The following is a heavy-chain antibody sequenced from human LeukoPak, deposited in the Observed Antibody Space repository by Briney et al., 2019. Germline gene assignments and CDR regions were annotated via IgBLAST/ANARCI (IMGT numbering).Heavy chain of an antibody. CDR1: GFTFSSYA. CDR3: ASNLLWFGELSSWFDP. J-gene: IGHJ5*02. D-gene: IGHD3-10*01. CDR2: ISYDGSNK. V-gene: IGHV3-30*04. Sequence: GRSLRLSCAASGFTFSSYAMHWVRQAPGKGLEWVAVISYDGSNKYYADSVKGRFTISRDNSKNTLYLQMNSLRAEDTAVYYCASNLLWFGELSSWFDPWGQGTLVTVSS.